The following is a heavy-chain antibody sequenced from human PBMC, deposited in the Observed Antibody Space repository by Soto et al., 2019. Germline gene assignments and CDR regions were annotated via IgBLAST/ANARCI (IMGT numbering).Heavy chain of an antibody. CDR3: LAVAGIRDYWLFDI. CDR1: GFSFDDYG. D-gene: IGHD6-19*01. V-gene: IGHV3-9*01. CDR2: ITWNSDNV. Sequence: EVQLVESGGGLVQPGRSLRLSCAASGFSFDDYGMHWVRQAPGKGLEWVSGITWNSDNVDYADSVKGRFTISRDNARNSLYLQMNSLRAEDTALYYCLAVAGIRDYWLFDIWGPGTLVTVSS. J-gene: IGHJ3*02.